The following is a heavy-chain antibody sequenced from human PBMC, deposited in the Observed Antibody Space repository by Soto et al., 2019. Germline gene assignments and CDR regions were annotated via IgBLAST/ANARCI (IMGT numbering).Heavy chain of an antibody. CDR1: GFTFSNYA. D-gene: IGHD3-9*01. J-gene: IGHJ3*01. CDR3: AKDRDDIGMVDASDV. CDR2: ISGSGVTT. V-gene: IGHV3-23*01. Sequence: EMQLLESGGDLVQPGGSLSLSCAASGFTFSNYAMTWVRQAPGKGLEYVSAISGSGVTTYSPDSMKGRFTISRDNSKNTLYLQMHSLRAEDTAVYYCAKDRDDIGMVDASDVWGQGTMVTVSS.